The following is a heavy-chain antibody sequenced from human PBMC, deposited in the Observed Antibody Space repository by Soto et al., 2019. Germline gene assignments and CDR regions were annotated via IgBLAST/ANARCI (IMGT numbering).Heavy chain of an antibody. J-gene: IGHJ4*02. CDR3: AKDRDSSQGGYFDY. CDR1: GFTFRSYG. Sequence: GGSLRLSCAASGFTFRSYGMHWVRQAPGKGLEWVAVISYDGSNKYYADSVKGRFTISRDNSKNTLYLQMNSLRAEDTAVYYCAKDRDSSQGGYFDYWGQGTLVTVSS. D-gene: IGHD6-13*01. CDR2: ISYDGSNK. V-gene: IGHV3-30*18.